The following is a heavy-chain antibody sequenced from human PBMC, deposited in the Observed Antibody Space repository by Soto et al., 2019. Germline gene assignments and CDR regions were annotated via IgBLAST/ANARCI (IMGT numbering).Heavy chain of an antibody. CDR2: ISDNNGNT. Sequence: QVHLVQSGAEVKKPGASVKVSCKASGYTFTSYGITWVRQAPGQGLEWMGWISDNNGNTDYAQKLQGRVIVTRHTSASTAYMELSSLISDDTAVYYCARGRYGDYWGQGALVTVSS. V-gene: IGHV1-18*01. D-gene: IGHD1-1*01. J-gene: IGHJ4*02. CDR3: ARGRYGDY. CDR1: GYTFTSYG.